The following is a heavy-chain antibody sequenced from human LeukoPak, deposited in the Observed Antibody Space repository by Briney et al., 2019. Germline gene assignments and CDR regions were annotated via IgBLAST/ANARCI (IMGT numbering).Heavy chain of an antibody. CDR2: ISPGGGTT. CDR1: GFAFDSEA. V-gene: IGHV3-23*01. Sequence: GGSLRLSCAVSGFAFDSEAMSWVRQSPARGLEWVASISPGGGTTYYADSVKGRFTISRDNSNNSLYVQMNSLRAEDTAVYYCAKDYSGWLQSDAFDIWGQGTMVTVSS. J-gene: IGHJ3*02. D-gene: IGHD5-24*01. CDR3: AKDYSGWLQSDAFDI.